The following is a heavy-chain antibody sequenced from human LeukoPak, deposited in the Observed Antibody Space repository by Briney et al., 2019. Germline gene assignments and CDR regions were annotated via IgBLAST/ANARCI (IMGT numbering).Heavy chain of an antibody. Sequence: PGGSLRLSCAASGFTFRSYKLNGVRQAPGKGRAGVASISTGSAYIYYADSVEGRFTISRDNTKNSLYLQMNSLRAEDTAVYYCTREGVDVFDIWGQGTMVTVSS. D-gene: IGHD3-10*01. CDR2: ISTGSAYI. J-gene: IGHJ3*02. CDR3: TREGVDVFDI. CDR1: GFTFRSYK. V-gene: IGHV3-21*01.